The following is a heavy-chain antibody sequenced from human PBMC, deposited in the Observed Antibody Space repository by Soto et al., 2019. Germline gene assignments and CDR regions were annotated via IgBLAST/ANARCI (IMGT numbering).Heavy chain of an antibody. J-gene: IGHJ4*02. D-gene: IGHD1-1*01. CDR3: ARRDNWNDRPFDY. CDR2: IHPGGSDT. CDR1: GYGFTSFW. Sequence: GESLKICCKASGYGFTSFWIAWVRQTPGKGLEWLGSIHPGGSDTRYGPSFQGQVTISVDMSINTAYLEWSSLKASDTAIYYCARRDNWNDRPFDYWGLGTLVTVSS. V-gene: IGHV5-51*01.